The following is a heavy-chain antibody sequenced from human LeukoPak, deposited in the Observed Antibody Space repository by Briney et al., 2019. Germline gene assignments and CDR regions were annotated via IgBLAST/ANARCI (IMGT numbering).Heavy chain of an antibody. CDR3: ARDGSDAWNYFDY. CDR1: GFTFSDYY. V-gene: IGHV3-11*01. D-gene: IGHD3-10*01. CDR2: ISSSGSTT. J-gene: IGHJ4*02. Sequence: PGGSLRLSCAASGFTFSDYYMSWIRQAPGKGLEWVSYISSSGSTTYYADSVKGRFTISRDNAKNSLYLQMNSLRAEDTAVYYCARDGSDAWNYFDYWGQGTLVTVSS.